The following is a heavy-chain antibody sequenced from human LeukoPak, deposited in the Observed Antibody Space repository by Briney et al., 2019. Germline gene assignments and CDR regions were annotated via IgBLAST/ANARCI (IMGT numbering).Heavy chain of an antibody. CDR1: AFTSFRNW. Sequence: GGSLRLSCAPSAFTSFRNWTHWVRHVPGKGLVWVSYINSVVRSTNYTDSMKGRFTISRDHAKNRLYLQMNSLRAEDTAVYYWARDRGYSFDYWGLGTLVTVSS. CDR3: ARDRGYSFDY. D-gene: IGHD5-18*01. J-gene: IGHJ4*02. V-gene: IGHV3-74*01. CDR2: INSVVRST.